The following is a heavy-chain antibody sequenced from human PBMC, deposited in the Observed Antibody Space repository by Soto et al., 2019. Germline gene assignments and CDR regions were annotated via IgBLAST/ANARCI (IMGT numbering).Heavy chain of an antibody. Sequence: GGSLRLCCTASGVTFSSYAMSWVRQAPGKGLEWVSAISGSGGSTYYADSVKGRFTISRDNSKNTLYLQMNSLRAEDTAVYYCAKEADYDFWSGYYARDYYYGMDVWGQGTTVTVSS. CDR2: ISGSGGST. D-gene: IGHD3-3*01. V-gene: IGHV3-23*01. CDR1: GVTFSSYA. CDR3: AKEADYDFWSGYYARDYYYGMDV. J-gene: IGHJ6*02.